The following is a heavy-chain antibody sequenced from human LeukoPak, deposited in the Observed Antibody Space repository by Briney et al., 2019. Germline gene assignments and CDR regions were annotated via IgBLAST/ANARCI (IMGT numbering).Heavy chain of an antibody. V-gene: IGHV3-21*05. Sequence: GGSLRLSCIFSGFILSDYPMNWVRRAPGKGLEWLSNIRDSGSDIHYADSVKGRFTISIDKAKNTVFLQMDSPRDVDTATYYCARDRDYAFDSWGQGTLVTVSS. D-gene: IGHD4-17*01. CDR1: GFILSDYP. CDR2: IRDSGSDI. J-gene: IGHJ4*02. CDR3: ARDRDYAFDS.